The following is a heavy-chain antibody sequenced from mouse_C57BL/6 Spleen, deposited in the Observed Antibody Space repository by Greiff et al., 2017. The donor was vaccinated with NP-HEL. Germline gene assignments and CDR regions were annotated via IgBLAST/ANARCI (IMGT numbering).Heavy chain of an antibody. J-gene: IGHJ2*01. CDR2: IRYDGDT. Sequence: EVQVEESGPGLVKPSQSLSLTCSVTGYSITSGYYWNWIRQFPGNQLEWMGYIRYDGDTNYNPSFKNRTSITRDTSPNPFVLKLNSVTTEDTATYYCAGQLARGYFDYWGQGTTLTVSS. D-gene: IGHD4-1*02. V-gene: IGHV3-6*01. CDR3: AGQLARGYFDY. CDR1: GYSITSGYY.